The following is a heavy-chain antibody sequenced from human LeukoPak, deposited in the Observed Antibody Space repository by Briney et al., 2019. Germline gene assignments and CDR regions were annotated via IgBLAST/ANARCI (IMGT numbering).Heavy chain of an antibody. D-gene: IGHD2-2*01. CDR3: ARDSITVSVGAFDI. CDR1: GFTFSSYA. V-gene: IGHV3-64*01. J-gene: IGHJ3*02. Sequence: GGSLRPSCAASGFTFSSYAMHWVRQAPGKGLEYVSAISSNGGSTYYANSVKGRFTISRDNSKNTLYLQMGSLRAEDMGVYYCARDSITVSVGAFDIWGQGTMVIVSS. CDR2: ISSNGGST.